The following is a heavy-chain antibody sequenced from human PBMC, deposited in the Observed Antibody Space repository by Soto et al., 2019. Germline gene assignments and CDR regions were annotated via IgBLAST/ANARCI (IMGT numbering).Heavy chain of an antibody. D-gene: IGHD3-22*01. V-gene: IGHV3-72*01. CDR1: GFTLSDHY. CDR3: VRATYFSDSSGYTRCLDY. CDR2: SRDKPQGYST. J-gene: IGHJ4*02. Sequence: GGSVRLSXAGSGFTLSDHYIDWVRQAPGKGLEWVGRSRDKPQGYSTAYAASVKGRFTTSGDESKNSAYLQMNSLKTEDTAVYYCVRATYFSDSSGYTRCLDYWGQGTLVTVSS.